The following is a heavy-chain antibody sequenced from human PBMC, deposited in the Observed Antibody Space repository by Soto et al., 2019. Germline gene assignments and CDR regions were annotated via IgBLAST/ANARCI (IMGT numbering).Heavy chain of an antibody. CDR3: ARGPRSSTAYYYYGMDV. Sequence: SETLSLTCAVYGGSFSGYYWSWIRQPPGKGLEWIGEINHSGSTNYNPSLKSRVTISVDTSKNQFSLKLSSVTAADTAVYYCARGPRSSTAYYYYGMDVWGQGTTVTVSS. CDR1: GGSFSGYY. J-gene: IGHJ6*02. D-gene: IGHD2-2*01. CDR2: INHSGST. V-gene: IGHV4-34*01.